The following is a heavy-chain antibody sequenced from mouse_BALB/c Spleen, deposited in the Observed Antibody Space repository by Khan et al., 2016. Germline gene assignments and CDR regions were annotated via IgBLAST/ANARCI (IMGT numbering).Heavy chain of an antibody. D-gene: IGHD3-1*01. Sequence: QVQLQQSGAELMKPGASVKISCKATGYTFNSCWIEWVKQRPGHGLEWIGEILPGTDTTDYNEKFKDRAAFTADTSYNTAYMQLSSLTSEDSAVYYCARGELGSLFVYWGQGTLVTVSA. CDR1: GYTFNSCW. CDR2: ILPGTDTT. V-gene: IGHV1-9*01. CDR3: ARGELGSLFVY. J-gene: IGHJ3*01.